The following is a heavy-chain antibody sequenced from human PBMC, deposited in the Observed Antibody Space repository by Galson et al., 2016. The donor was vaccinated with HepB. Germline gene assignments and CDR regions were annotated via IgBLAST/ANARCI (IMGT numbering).Heavy chain of an antibody. CDR1: GFSLSTSGMC. D-gene: IGHD3-10*01. J-gene: IGHJ4*02. V-gene: IGHV2-70*20. CDR3: ARTSDEYSYGSGSYYVDY. CDR2: IDWDDDK. Sequence: PALVKPTQTLTLTCTFSGFSLSTSGMCVSWVRQPPGKALEWLALIDWDDDKFYNRSLKTRLTISKDTSKNQVVVTMTNMDPVDTATYYCARTSDEYSYGSGSYYVDYWGQGTLVTVSS.